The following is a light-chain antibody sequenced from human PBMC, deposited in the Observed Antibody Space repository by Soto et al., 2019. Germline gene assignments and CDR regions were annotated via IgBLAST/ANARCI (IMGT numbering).Light chain of an antibody. CDR1: QSISSW. J-gene: IGKJ1*01. Sequence: DIQMTQSPSTLSASVGDRVTITCRASQSISSWLAWYQQKPGTAPNLLIYKASTLQSGVPSRFSGSGSETEFTLTISSLQPDDSATYYCQQYNDNWTFGQGTKV. CDR3: QQYNDNWT. CDR2: KAS. V-gene: IGKV1-5*03.